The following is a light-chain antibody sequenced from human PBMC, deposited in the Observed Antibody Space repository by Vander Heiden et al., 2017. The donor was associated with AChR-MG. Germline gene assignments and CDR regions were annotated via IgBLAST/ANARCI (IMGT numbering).Light chain of an antibody. J-gene: IGKJ1*01. Sequence: DIVMTQTPLSLSVTPGQPAAISCKSSQSLQHSDGKTYLYWYLQKPGQSPQLLIYEVSSRFYGVSDRFSGNGSGTDFTLKISPGEAEDVGIYYCAEGLFFRTFGQGTKVEIK. CDR3: AEGLFFRT. CDR1: QSLQHSDGKTY. CDR2: EVS. V-gene: IGKV2-29*02.